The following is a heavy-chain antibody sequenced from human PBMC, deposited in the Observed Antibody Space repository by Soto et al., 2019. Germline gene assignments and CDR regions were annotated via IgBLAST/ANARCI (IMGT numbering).Heavy chain of an antibody. D-gene: IGHD1-1*01. V-gene: IGHV3-23*01. Sequence: GGSLRLSCAASGFTFGHVAMAWVRQAPGKGLEWVSSISDNGGNTDYADSARGRFTLSRDNSKNTLYLQMNHLKAEDTAVYYCAKLYWNPRYFDSWGQGARVTVSS. CDR1: GFTFGHVA. CDR3: AKLYWNPRYFDS. J-gene: IGHJ4*02. CDR2: ISDNGGNT.